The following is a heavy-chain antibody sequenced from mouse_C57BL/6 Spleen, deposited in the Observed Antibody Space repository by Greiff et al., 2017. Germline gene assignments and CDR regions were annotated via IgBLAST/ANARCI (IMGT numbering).Heavy chain of an antibody. D-gene: IGHD2-12*01. CDR1: GYTFTDYY. CDR2: INPYNGGT. CDR3: AYDVFFDY. V-gene: IGHV1-19*01. J-gene: IGHJ2*01. Sequence: EVKLQESGPVLVKPGASVKMSCKASGYTFTDYYMNWVKQSHGKSLEWIGVINPYNGGTSYNQKFKGKATLTVDKSSSTAYMELNSLTSEDSAVYYCAYDVFFDYWGQGTTLTVSS.